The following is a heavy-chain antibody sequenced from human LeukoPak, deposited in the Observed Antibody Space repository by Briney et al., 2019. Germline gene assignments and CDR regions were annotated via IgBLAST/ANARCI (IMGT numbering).Heavy chain of an antibody. D-gene: IGHD3-10*01. CDR2: ISSNGGST. CDR3: ARQWFGELGIDY. V-gene: IGHV3-64*01. Sequence: GGPLRLSCAASGFTFSSYAMHWVRQAPGKGLEYVSDISSNGGSTYYANSVKGRFTISRDNAKNSLYLQMNSLRAEDTAVYYCARQWFGELGIDYWGQGTLVTVSS. CDR1: GFTFSSYA. J-gene: IGHJ4*02.